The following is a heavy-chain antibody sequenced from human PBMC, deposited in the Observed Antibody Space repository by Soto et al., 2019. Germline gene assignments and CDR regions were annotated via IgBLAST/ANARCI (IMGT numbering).Heavy chain of an antibody. CDR3: AKDRTETTVTYYFDY. Sequence: GGSLRLSCAASGFTFSSYAMSWVRQAPGKGLEWVSAISGSGGSTYYADSVKGRFTISRDNPKNTLYLQMNSLRAEDTAVYYCAKDRTETTVTYYFDYWGQGTLVTVSS. CDR2: ISGSGGST. CDR1: GFTFSSYA. V-gene: IGHV3-23*01. J-gene: IGHJ4*02. D-gene: IGHD4-17*01.